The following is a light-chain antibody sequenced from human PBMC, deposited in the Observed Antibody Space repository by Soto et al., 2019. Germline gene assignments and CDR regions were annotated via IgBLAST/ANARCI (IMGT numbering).Light chain of an antibody. Sequence: EIVLTQSPGTLSLSPGERATLSCRASQSVSSSYLAWYQQKPGQAPRLLIYGASNRATGIPDRFSGRGSGTDFTLTISRLEPEDFAVYYCQHYGSSPRIFTFGPGTKVDIK. CDR1: QSVSSSY. J-gene: IGKJ3*01. V-gene: IGKV3-20*01. CDR3: QHYGSSPRIFT. CDR2: GAS.